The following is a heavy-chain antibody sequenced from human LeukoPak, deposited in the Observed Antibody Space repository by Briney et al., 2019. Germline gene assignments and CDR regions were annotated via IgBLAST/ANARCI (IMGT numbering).Heavy chain of an antibody. D-gene: IGHD3-9*01. CDR1: GYSISSGYY. CDR3: ARGDNYYYYYYMDV. J-gene: IGHJ6*03. CDR2: IYHSGST. Sequence: PSETLSLTCTVSGYSISSGYYWGWIRQPPGKGLEWIGSIYHSGSTYYNPSLKSRVTISVDTSKNQFSLKLSSVTAADTAVYYCARGDNYYYYYYMDVWGKGTTVTVSS. V-gene: IGHV4-38-2*02.